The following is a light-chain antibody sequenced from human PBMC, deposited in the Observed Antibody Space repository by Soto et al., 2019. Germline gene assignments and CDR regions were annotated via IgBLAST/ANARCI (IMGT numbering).Light chain of an antibody. CDR2: DVS. Sequence: QSALTQPASVSGSPGQSITISCTGTSSDVGAYNYVSWYQQHPGKAPKLMIYDVSKRPSGVSNRFSGSKSGNTASLTISGLQAEDEADYYCSSYTSSNTYVFGTGTKLTVL. J-gene: IGLJ1*01. V-gene: IGLV2-14*03. CDR1: SSDVGAYNY. CDR3: SSYTSSNTYV.